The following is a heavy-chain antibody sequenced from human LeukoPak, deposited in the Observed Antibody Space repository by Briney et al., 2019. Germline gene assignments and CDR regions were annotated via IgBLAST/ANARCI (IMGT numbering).Heavy chain of an antibody. J-gene: IGHJ4*01. CDR3: ARHPSSAWHADY. D-gene: IGHD6-25*01. V-gene: IGHV4-39*01. CDR2: ISYSGTT. CDR1: GGSISTSSYC. Sequence: SETLSLTCTVSGGSISTSSYCWGWIRQPPGKGLEWIGSISYSGTTYYSPSLKSRVTISVDTSNNQFSLRLTSVTAVDTAVYFCARHPSSAWHADYWGHGTLVTVSS.